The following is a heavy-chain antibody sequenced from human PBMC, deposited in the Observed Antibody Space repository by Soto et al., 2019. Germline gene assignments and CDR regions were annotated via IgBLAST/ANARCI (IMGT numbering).Heavy chain of an antibody. Sequence: EVQLLESGGGLVQPGGSLGLSCAASGFTFSSYAMTWVRQAPGKGLEWVSSISGSGGSTYYADSVKGRFTISRDNSKNTLYLQMNSLRAEDTAVYYCAKAVTSYWYLDLWGRGTLVTVSS. J-gene: IGHJ2*01. CDR1: GFTFSSYA. CDR3: AKAVTSYWYLDL. D-gene: IGHD4-17*01. V-gene: IGHV3-23*01. CDR2: ISGSGGST.